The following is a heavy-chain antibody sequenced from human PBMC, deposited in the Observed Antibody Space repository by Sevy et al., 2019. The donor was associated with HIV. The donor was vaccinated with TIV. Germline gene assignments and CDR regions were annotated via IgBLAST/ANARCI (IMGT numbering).Heavy chain of an antibody. CDR3: ARAAGGGLYHALDF. Sequence: SETLSLTCTVSGASVSGGGYSWVWIRQPPGKGLEWIGYFFHRGTTHYNPSLKNRVTISVDDSKNLCSLKLNSLTAAATAVYYCARAAGGGLYHALDFWCLGTLVTV. D-gene: IGHD2-15*01. J-gene: IGHJ4*02. CDR2: FFHRGTT. CDR1: GASVSGGGYS. V-gene: IGHV4-30-2*01.